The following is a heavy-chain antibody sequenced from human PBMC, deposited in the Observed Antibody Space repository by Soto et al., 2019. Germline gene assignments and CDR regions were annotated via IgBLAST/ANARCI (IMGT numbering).Heavy chain of an antibody. CDR1: GCSMSSSYY. Sequence: SETLSLTCTVSGCSMSSSYYWTWIRQSPGKGLEWIGYIYYTGSTNYNPSLKSRVTISFDASKNEISLQVRSATAADAAVYYCARDLKEYCSDGKCNWFDPWGQGTLVTVSS. V-gene: IGHV4-59*01. J-gene: IGHJ5*02. D-gene: IGHD2-15*01. CDR3: ARDLKEYCSDGKCNWFDP. CDR2: IYYTGST.